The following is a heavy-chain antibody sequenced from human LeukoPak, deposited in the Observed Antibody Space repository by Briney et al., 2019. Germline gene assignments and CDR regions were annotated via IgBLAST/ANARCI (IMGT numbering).Heavy chain of an antibody. V-gene: IGHV3-7*01. CDR3: AREQPYYYDSSGTALMAEIKYYFDY. D-gene: IGHD3-22*01. Sequence: GGSLRLSCAASGFTFRSYWMSWVRQAPGKGLEWVANIKQDGSEKYYVDSVKGRFTISRDNAKNPLYLQMNSLRAEDTGVYYCAREQPYYYDSSGTALMAEIKYYFDYWGQGTLVTVSP. J-gene: IGHJ4*02. CDR1: GFTFRSYW. CDR2: IKQDGSEK.